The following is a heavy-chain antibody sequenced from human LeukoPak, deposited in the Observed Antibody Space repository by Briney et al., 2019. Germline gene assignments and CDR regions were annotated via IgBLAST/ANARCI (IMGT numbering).Heavy chain of an antibody. CDR3: ARDGDYYDSSGYYPY. Sequence: ASVKVSCKVSGYTLTELSMHWVRQAPGKGLEWMGGFDPEDGETIYAQKFQGRVTMTRDTSISTAYMELSRLRSDDTAVYYCARDGDYYDSSGYYPYWGQGTLVTVSS. CDR1: GYTLTELS. CDR2: FDPEDGET. J-gene: IGHJ4*02. V-gene: IGHV1-24*01. D-gene: IGHD3-22*01.